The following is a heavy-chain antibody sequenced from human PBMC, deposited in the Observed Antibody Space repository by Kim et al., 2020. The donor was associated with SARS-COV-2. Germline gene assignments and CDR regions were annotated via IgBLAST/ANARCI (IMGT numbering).Heavy chain of an antibody. D-gene: IGHD3-10*01. V-gene: IGHV3-30*18. CDR2: ISYDGSNK. J-gene: IGHJ4*02. CDR3: AKAASWFRETLFDY. CDR1: GFTFSSYG. Sequence: GGSLRLSCAASGFTFSSYGMHWVRQAPGKGLEWVAVISYDGSNKYYADSVKGRFTISRDNSKNTLYLQMNSLRAEDTAVYYCAKAASWFRETLFDYWGQGTLVTVSS.